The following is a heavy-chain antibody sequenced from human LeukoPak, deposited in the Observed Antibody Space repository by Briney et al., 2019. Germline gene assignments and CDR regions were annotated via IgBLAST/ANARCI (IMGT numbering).Heavy chain of an antibody. CDR2: ISPSGGST. CDR3: ARPPYSGNSHDGDWFDP. V-gene: IGHV1-46*01. CDR1: GYTFTSNY. J-gene: IGHJ5*02. D-gene: IGHD1-26*01. Sequence: GASVKVSCKAFGYTFTSNYMHWVRQAPGQGPEWMGVISPSGGSTTYAQKFQGRVTLTRDMSTSTDYLELSSLRSEDTAVYYCARPPYSGNSHDGDWFDPWGQGTLVTVSS.